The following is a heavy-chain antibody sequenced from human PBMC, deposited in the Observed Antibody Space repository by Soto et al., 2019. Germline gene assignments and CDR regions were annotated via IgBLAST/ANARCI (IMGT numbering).Heavy chain of an antibody. V-gene: IGHV1-3*01. Sequence: SVKVSCKASGYTFTNYAMHWVRQAPVQRLEWMGWINAGNGNTKYSQNFQGRVTITWDTSASTAYMEVSSLRSEETAVYYCARTGTYYDNLTGFSYYYYAMDVWGQGTTVTVSS. CDR2: INAGNGNT. J-gene: IGHJ6*02. D-gene: IGHD3-9*01. CDR3: ARTGTYYDNLTGFSYYYYAMDV. CDR1: GYTFTNYA.